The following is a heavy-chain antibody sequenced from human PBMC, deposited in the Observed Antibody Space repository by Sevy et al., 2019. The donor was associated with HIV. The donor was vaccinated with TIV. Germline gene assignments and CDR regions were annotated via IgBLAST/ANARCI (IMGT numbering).Heavy chain of an antibody. CDR1: GFTFTRYA. CDR3: ARDPHAVPHSGSFDS. D-gene: IGHD3-10*01. J-gene: IGHJ4*02. Sequence: GGSQRLSCEASGFTFTRYAFHWVRQAPGKGLEWVAVISKEGTNKYYIDSVKGRFTISRDNSRNTLFLQMERLRAEDTAMYFCARDPHAVPHSGSFDSWGQGTLVTVSS. V-gene: IGHV3-30-3*01. CDR2: ISKEGTNK.